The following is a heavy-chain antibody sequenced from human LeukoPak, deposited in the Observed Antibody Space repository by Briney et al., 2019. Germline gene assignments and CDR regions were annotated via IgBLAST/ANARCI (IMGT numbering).Heavy chain of an antibody. D-gene: IGHD6-6*01. J-gene: IGHJ3*02. CDR1: GGSISSYY. Sequence: SETLSLTCTVSGGSISSYYWSWIRQPAGKGLEWIGRMYTTGTADYNPSLKGRVFLSVDTSKNQFSLKVTSVTAADTAVYYCARDHSSSSWMDSFEIWGPGTKVTVSS. CDR2: MYTTGTA. V-gene: IGHV4-4*07. CDR3: ARDHSSSSWMDSFEI.